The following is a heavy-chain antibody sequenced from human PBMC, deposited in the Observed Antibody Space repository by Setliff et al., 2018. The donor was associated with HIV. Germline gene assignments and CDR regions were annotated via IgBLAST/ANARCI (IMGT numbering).Heavy chain of an antibody. V-gene: IGHV3-15*01. Sequence: SCGASGFTFNNAWMSWVRQAPGKGLEWVGRIRSKTDGGAIDYAAPVKGRFTISRDDSKNTLYLQMNSLKTEDTAVYYCTNRGSQGAFDIWGQGTMVTVSS. CDR2: IRSKTDGGAI. CDR3: TNRGSQGAFDI. D-gene: IGHD1-26*01. CDR1: GFTFNNAW. J-gene: IGHJ3*02.